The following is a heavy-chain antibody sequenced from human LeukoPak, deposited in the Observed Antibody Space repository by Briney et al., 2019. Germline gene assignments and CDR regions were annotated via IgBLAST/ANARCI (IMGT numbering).Heavy chain of an antibody. Sequence: AGGSLRLSCAASGFTFDDYAMHWVRQAPGKGLEWGSGISWNSGSIGYADSVKGRFTISRDNAKNSLYLQMNSLRAEDTALYYCAKDAGYSSSWWDYWGQGTLVTVSS. CDR1: GFTFDDYA. D-gene: IGHD6-13*01. J-gene: IGHJ4*02. CDR3: AKDAGYSSSWWDY. CDR2: ISWNSGSI. V-gene: IGHV3-9*01.